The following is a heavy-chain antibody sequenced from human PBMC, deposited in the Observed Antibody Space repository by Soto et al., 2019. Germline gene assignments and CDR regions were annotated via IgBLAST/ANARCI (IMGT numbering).Heavy chain of an antibody. CDR1: GFTFSSYG. CDR3: AKSPTDFYYYYYMDV. V-gene: IGHV3-30*18. Sequence: GGSLRLSCAASGFTFSSYGMHWVRQAPGKELEWVAVISYDGSNKYYADSVKGRFTISRDNSKNTLYLQMNSLRAEDKAVYYCAKSPTDFYYYYYMDVWGKGTTVTVSS. J-gene: IGHJ6*03. CDR2: ISYDGSNK.